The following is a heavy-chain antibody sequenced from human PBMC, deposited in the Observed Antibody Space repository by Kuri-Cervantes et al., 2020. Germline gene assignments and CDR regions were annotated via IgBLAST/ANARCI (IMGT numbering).Heavy chain of an antibody. Sequence: ASVKVSCKASGYTFTGYYMHWVRQAPGQGLEWMGWINPNSGGTNYAQKFQGRVTMTRDTSISTAYMELSRLRSDDTAVYYCAINFDYYDSSGYYYTFDYWGQGTLVTVSS. CDR3: AINFDYYDSSGYYYTFDY. D-gene: IGHD3-22*01. CDR2: INPNSGGT. V-gene: IGHV1-2*02. J-gene: IGHJ4*02. CDR1: GYTFTGYY.